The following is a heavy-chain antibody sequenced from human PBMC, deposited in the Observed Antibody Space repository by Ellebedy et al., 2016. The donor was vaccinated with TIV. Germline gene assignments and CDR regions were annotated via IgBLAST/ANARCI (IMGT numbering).Heavy chain of an antibody. CDR1: GDSISSSSYY. Sequence: MPSETLSLTCTVSGDSISSSSYYWDWIRQPPGKGLEWIGSIYYSGSTYHNPSLKIRVTISVDTSKNQFFLKLKSVTAADTAVYYCVRNLYYYDSSGYYPVPYFDYWGQGTLVTVSS. CDR2: IYYSGST. J-gene: IGHJ4*02. CDR3: VRNLYYYDSSGYYPVPYFDY. D-gene: IGHD3-22*01. V-gene: IGHV4-39*01.